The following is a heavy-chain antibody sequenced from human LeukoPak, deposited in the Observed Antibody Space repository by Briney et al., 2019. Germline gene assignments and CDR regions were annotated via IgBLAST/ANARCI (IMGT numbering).Heavy chain of an antibody. J-gene: IGHJ4*01. V-gene: IGHV3-21*01. D-gene: IGHD2-21*02. CDR1: GFTFSSYT. CDR3: ARDRGAYCGGDCYLGFDY. CDR2: IAGSSGHI. Sequence: GGSLRLSCAASGFTFSSYTMNWVRQAPGKGLEWVSSIAGSSGHISYADSVKGRFTISRDNAKRSLYLQMTSLTAEDTAVYYCARDRGAYCGGDCYLGFDYWGRGTLVTVSS.